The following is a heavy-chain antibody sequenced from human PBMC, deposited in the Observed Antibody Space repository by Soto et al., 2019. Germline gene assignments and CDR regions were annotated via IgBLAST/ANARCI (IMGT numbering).Heavy chain of an antibody. D-gene: IGHD5-12*01. CDR1: GFTFRTND. J-gene: IGHJ4*02. CDR2: IGTAADT. V-gene: IGHV3-13*04. CDR3: ARGWLRRGYLDY. Sequence: EEQLVESGGGLVQPGGSLRLSCAASGFTFRTNDMHWVRQAPGKGLEWVAGIGTAADTYYPDSVKGRFTISRDNAKSALYLQMKSLRAGDTAVYYCARGWLRRGYLDYWGQGTRVTVSS.